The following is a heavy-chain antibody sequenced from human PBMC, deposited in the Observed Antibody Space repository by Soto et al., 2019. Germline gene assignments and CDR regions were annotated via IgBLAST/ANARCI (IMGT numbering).Heavy chain of an antibody. CDR1: GYTFTSYG. J-gene: IGHJ5*02. CDR3: ARGYSRSWRSFNWFDP. Sequence: QVQLVQSGAEVKRPGASVKVSCKASGYTFTSYGISWVRQAPGQGLEWMGWISAYNVNTNYVQKLQGRVTMTTDTSTSTANMELRSQRSDDTAVYYGARGYSRSWRSFNWFDPWGQGTLVTVSS. V-gene: IGHV1-18*04. CDR2: ISAYNVNT. D-gene: IGHD6-13*01.